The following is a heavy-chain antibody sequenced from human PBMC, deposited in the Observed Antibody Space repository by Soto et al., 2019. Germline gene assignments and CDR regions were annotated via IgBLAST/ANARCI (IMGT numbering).Heavy chain of an antibody. J-gene: IGHJ6*02. Sequence: SETLSLTCTVSGGSISSSSYYWGWIRQPPGKGLEWIGSIYYSGSTYYNPSLKSRVTISVDTSKNQFSLKLSSVTAADTAVYYCARLRHSILGGVMDVWGQGTTVTVSS. CDR1: GGSISSSSYY. D-gene: IGHD2-8*02. V-gene: IGHV4-39*01. CDR3: ARLRHSILGGVMDV. CDR2: IYYSGST.